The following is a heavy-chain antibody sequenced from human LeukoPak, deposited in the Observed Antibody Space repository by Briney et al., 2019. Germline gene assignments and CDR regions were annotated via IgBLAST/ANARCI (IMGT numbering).Heavy chain of an antibody. CDR3: ASRYYYDSSGYFDY. Sequence: ASVKVSCKASGYTFTGYYMHWVRQAPGQGLEWMGRTNPNSGGTNYAQKFQGRVTMTRDTSISTAYMELSRLRSDDTAVYYCASRYYYDSSGYFDYWGQGTLVTVSS. D-gene: IGHD3-22*01. J-gene: IGHJ4*02. CDR2: TNPNSGGT. V-gene: IGHV1-2*06. CDR1: GYTFTGYY.